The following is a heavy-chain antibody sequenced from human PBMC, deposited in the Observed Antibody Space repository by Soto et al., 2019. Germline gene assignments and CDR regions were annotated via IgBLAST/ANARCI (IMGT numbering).Heavy chain of an antibody. CDR1: VFTFGSYW. J-gene: IGHJ2*01. Sequence: GPLRLSCAASVFTFGSYWMSWVRQAPGKWLEWLATIKMDASEKKYADSVKGRFTISRDNSKNTLYLQMNSLRAEDTAVYYCARGGYCSGGSCYWYFDLWGRGTLVTVSS. CDR3: ARGGYCSGGSCYWYFDL. CDR2: IKMDASEK. V-gene: IGHV3-7*01. D-gene: IGHD2-15*01.